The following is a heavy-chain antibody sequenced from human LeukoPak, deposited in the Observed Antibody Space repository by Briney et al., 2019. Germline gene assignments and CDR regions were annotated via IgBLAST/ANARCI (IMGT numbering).Heavy chain of an antibody. CDR1: GYTFTSYD. D-gene: IGHD3-10*01. J-gene: IGHJ4*02. V-gene: IGHV1-8*01. Sequence: ASVKVSCKASGYTFTSYDINWVRQATGQGLEWMGWMNPNSGNTGYAQKFQGRVTMTRNTSISTAYMELSGLRSEDTAVYYCARADYYGSGVDYWGQGTLVTVSS. CDR3: ARADYYGSGVDY. CDR2: MNPNSGNT.